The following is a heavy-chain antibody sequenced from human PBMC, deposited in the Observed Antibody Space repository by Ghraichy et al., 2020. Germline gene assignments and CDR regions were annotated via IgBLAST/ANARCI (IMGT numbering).Heavy chain of an antibody. D-gene: IGHD2-2*01. Sequence: SETLSLTCTVSGGSISSGGYYWSWIRQHPGKGLEWIGYIYYSGSTYYNPSLKSRVTISVDTSKNQFSLKLSSVTAADTAVYYCARDLAMPRGWYFDLWGRGTLVTVSS. J-gene: IGHJ2*01. CDR2: IYYSGST. CDR3: ARDLAMPRGWYFDL. CDR1: GGSISSGGYY. V-gene: IGHV4-31*03.